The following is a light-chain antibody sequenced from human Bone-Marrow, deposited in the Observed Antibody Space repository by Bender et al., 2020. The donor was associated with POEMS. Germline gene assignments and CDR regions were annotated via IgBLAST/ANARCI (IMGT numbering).Light chain of an antibody. Sequence: QSALTQPASVSASPGQSITISCTGTSSDVGGYNYVSWYQQHPGKAPNLMIYDVNNRPSGVPDRFSGSKSGTSASLAITGLQAEDEGDYYCQSYDNSLGGWVFGGGTKLTVL. J-gene: IGLJ3*02. V-gene: IGLV2-14*03. CDR3: QSYDNSLGGWV. CDR2: DVN. CDR1: SSDVGGYNY.